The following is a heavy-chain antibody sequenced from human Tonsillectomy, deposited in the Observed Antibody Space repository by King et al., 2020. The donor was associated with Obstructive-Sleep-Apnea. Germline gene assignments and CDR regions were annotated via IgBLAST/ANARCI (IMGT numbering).Heavy chain of an antibody. D-gene: IGHD6-19*01. J-gene: IGHJ1*01. V-gene: IGHV4-34*01. Sequence: VQLQQWGAGLLKPSETLSLTCAVYGGSFSGYYWGWIRQPPGKGLEWIGEINHSGSTNYNPSLKSRVTISVDTSKNQVSLKLSSVTAADTAVYYCARGKDSSGWILIQHWGQGTLVTVSS. CDR1: GGSFSGYY. CDR2: INHSGST. CDR3: ARGKDSSGWILIQH.